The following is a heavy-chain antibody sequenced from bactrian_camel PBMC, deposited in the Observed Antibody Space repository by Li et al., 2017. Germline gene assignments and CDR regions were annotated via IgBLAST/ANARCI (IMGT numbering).Heavy chain of an antibody. CDR2: ISSLGALT. V-gene: IGHV3S40*01. J-gene: IGHJ4*01. Sequence: VQLVESGGGLVQPGGSLRLSCAATGFTFSSYAMSWVRQAPGRGLEWVSSISSLGALTYYADSLKGRFTISRDNAKNTVYLQMNSLKSEDTAVYYCVRSPELAIPSTVVTLTREGQGTQVTVS. CDR1: GFTFSSYA. D-gene: IGHD2*01.